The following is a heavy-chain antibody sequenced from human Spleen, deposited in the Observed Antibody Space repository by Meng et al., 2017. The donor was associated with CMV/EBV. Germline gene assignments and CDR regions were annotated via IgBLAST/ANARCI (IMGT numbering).Heavy chain of an antibody. V-gene: IGHV3-53*01. J-gene: IGHJ4*02. CDR1: GFSVSNY. Sequence: GGSLRLSCAASGFSVSNYMSWVRQAPGKGLEWVSLIYSAGGTHYADSVKGRFTISRDNSKNTLYLQMNSLRAEDTAVYYCAKGRGEWELPQVDYWGQGTLVTVSS. CDR3: AKGRGEWELPQVDY. D-gene: IGHD1-26*01. CDR2: IYSAGGT.